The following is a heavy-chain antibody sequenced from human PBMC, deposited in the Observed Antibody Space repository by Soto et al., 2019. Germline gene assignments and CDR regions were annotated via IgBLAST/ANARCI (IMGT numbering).Heavy chain of an antibody. CDR3: ALGLATLPLYAFYI. CDR2: IYWSGDE. Sequence: SGPTLVNTTQTLTLTCSFSGFSLSTSGEGMGWIRQSPGKALEWLALIYWSGDEHYRPSLKSRLSIIKDTSKNHVVLIMTDMDPVDTPTYYCALGLATLPLYAFYICGQRTTVTVSS. CDR1: GFSLSTSGEG. D-gene: IGHD3-3*02. J-gene: IGHJ3*02. V-gene: IGHV2-5*01.